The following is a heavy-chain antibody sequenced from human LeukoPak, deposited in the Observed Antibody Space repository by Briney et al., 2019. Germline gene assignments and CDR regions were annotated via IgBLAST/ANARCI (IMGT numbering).Heavy chain of an antibody. CDR1: GFTFSNFW. V-gene: IGHV3-7*01. CDR2: IKQDETEK. D-gene: IGHD3-3*01. CDR3: ARQGLDYDFWSGYYYSDY. J-gene: IGHJ4*02. Sequence: GESLRLSCTASGFTFSNFWMGWVRQAPGKGLEWVANIKQDETEKFYLGSVKGRFTISRDNAKNSLYLQMNSLRAEDTAVYYCARQGLDYDFWSGYYYSDYWGQGTLVTVSS.